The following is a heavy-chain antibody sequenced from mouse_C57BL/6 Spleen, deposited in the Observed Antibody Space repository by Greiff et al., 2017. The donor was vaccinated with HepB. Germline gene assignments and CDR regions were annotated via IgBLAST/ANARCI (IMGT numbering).Heavy chain of an antibody. D-gene: IGHD1-1*01. Sequence: QVQLQQPGTELVKPGASLKLSCKASGYTFTSYWMHWVKQRPGQGLEWIGNINPSNGGTNYNEKFKSKATLTVDKSSSTAYMQLSSLTSEDSAVYYCARDGDYYGSSYAWFAYWGQGTLVTVSA. CDR2: INPSNGGT. J-gene: IGHJ3*01. CDR3: ARDGDYYGSSYAWFAY. V-gene: IGHV1-53*01. CDR1: GYTFTSYW.